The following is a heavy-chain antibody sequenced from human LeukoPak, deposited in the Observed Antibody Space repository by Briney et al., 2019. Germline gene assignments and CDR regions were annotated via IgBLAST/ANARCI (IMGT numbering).Heavy chain of an antibody. Sequence: ASVKVSCKASGYTFTDYYIQWVRQAPGQGLEWMGWINPNSGGTNSAQKFQGRVTMTRDTSASTAYMELSRLRSDDTAVYYCARDHCTSSGCYEYYYYGMDVWGQGTTVTVSS. CDR1: GYTFTDYY. V-gene: IGHV1-2*02. CDR3: ARDHCTSSGCYEYYYYGMDV. CDR2: INPNSGGT. D-gene: IGHD2-2*01. J-gene: IGHJ6*02.